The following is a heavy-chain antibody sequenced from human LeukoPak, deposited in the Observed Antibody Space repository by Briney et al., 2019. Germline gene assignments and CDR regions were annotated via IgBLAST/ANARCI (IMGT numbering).Heavy chain of an antibody. V-gene: IGHV4-59*08. D-gene: IGHD5-24*01. CDR3: ARHEGDGYNYAHFDY. CDR2: IYYSGST. CDR1: GGSISSYY. J-gene: IGHJ4*02. Sequence: SETLSLTCPVSGGSISSYYWSWIRQPPGKGLEWIGYIYYSGSTNYNPSLKSRVTISVDTSKNQFSLKLSSVTAADTAVYYCARHEGDGYNYAHFDYWGQGTLVTVSS.